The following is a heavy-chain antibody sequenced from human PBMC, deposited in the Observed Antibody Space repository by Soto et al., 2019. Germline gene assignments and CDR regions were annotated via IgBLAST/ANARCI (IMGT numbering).Heavy chain of an antibody. CDR1: GFTFSSYA. CDR2: ISGSGGST. D-gene: IGHD3-9*01. CDR3: AKGHEYYDILTGSDY. J-gene: IGHJ4*02. Sequence: EVQLLESGGGLVQPGGSLRLSCAASGFTFSSYAMSWVRQAPGKGLEWVSAISGSGGSTYNADSVKGRFTISRDNSKNTLYLQMNCLRAEDTAVYYCAKGHEYYDILTGSDYWGQGTLVTVS. V-gene: IGHV3-23*01.